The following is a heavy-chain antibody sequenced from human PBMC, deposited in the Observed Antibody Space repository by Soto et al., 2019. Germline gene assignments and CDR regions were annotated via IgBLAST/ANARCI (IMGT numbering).Heavy chain of an antibody. CDR1: GFTFSSYS. J-gene: IGHJ2*01. Sequence: EVQLVESGGGLVQPGGSLRLSCAASGFTFSSYSMNWVRQAPGKGLEWVSYISSSSSTIYYADSVKGRFTISRDNAKNSLYLQMNSLRAEDTAVYDCAREGEGYCSGGSCYSGARPYWYFDLWGRGTLVTVSS. D-gene: IGHD2-15*01. CDR2: ISSSSSTI. V-gene: IGHV3-48*01. CDR3: AREGEGYCSGGSCYSGARPYWYFDL.